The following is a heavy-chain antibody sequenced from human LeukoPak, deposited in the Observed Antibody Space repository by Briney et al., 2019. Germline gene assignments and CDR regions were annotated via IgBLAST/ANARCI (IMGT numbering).Heavy chain of an antibody. D-gene: IGHD3-10*01. CDR1: GFTFSSYS. CDR2: ISSSSSYI. V-gene: IGHV3-21*01. Sequence: GGSLRLSCAASGFTFSSYSMNWVRQAPGKGLEWVSSISSSSSYIYYADSVKGRFTISRDNAKNSLYLQMNSLRAEDTAVYYCARDSVGLWFGEPSPDAFDIWGQGTMVTVSS. CDR3: ARDSVGLWFGEPSPDAFDI. J-gene: IGHJ3*02.